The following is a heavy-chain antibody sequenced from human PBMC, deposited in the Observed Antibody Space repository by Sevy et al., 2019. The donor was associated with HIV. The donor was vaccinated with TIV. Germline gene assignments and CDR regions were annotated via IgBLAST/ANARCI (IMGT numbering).Heavy chain of an antibody. Sequence: GGSLRLSCAASGFTFSDYYMSWIRQAPGKGLEWVSYISSGGSTIYYADSVKGRFTISSDNAKNSLYLQMNSLRADDTAFYYWAGADYGSVAYSRVAFDFWGQGTMVTVSS. CDR2: ISSGGSTI. V-gene: IGHV3-11*01. CDR1: GFTFSDYY. D-gene: IGHD3-16*01. CDR3: AGADYGSVAYSRVAFDF. J-gene: IGHJ3*01.